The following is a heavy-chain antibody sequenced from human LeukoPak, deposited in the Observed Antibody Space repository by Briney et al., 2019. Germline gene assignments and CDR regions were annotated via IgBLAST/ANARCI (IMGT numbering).Heavy chain of an antibody. Sequence: SEALSLTCTVSGGSISSSSYYWGWIRQPPGKGLEWIGSIYYSGSTYYNPSLKSRVTISVDTSKNQFSLKLSSVTAADTAVYYCARGNGGSYYYYCYMDVWGKGTTVTVSS. CDR3: ARGNGGSYYYYCYMDV. J-gene: IGHJ6*03. CDR1: GGSISSSSYY. V-gene: IGHV4-39*07. CDR2: IYYSGST.